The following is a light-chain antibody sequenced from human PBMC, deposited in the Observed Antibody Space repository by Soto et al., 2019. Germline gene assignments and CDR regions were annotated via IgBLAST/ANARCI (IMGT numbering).Light chain of an antibody. Sequence: ALTQPASVSGSPGQSITLSCTGTSSDVGKYNYVSWYQQHPAKAPKLMIFEVSNRPSGVSNRFSGSKSGNTASLTISGLQAEDEAEYYCSSYTGSSINTVVFGGGTKLTVL. CDR3: SSYTGSSINTVV. V-gene: IGLV2-14*01. CDR1: SSDVGKYNY. CDR2: EVS. J-gene: IGLJ2*01.